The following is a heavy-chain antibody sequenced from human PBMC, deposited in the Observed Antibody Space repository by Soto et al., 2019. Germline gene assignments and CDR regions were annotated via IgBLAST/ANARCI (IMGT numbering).Heavy chain of an antibody. V-gene: IGHV4-59*02. CDR2: IHYSGNS. J-gene: IGHJ4*02. Sequence: PSETLALTCTVSGASVTTTYWSWIRQPPGKGLEWIGYIHYSGNSFYNPSLKSRVTMSVDTSKNQFSLRLTSVTAADTAVYFCARGAGDYATLFDYCGPGTLVIVSS. D-gene: IGHD4-17*01. CDR3: ARGAGDYATLFDY. CDR1: GASVTTTY.